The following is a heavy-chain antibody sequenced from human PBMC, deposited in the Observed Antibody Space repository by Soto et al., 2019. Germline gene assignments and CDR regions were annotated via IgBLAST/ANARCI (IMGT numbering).Heavy chain of an antibody. V-gene: IGHV4-39*01. Sequence: SETLSLTCTVSGGSVSSSTYYWGWIRQPPGKGLEWIGSIYSSGSTYYNPSLKSRVAISVDTSKNQFSLKLSSVTAADTAVYYCARSGGSATQSYYGMDVWGQGTTVTVSS. CDR3: ARSGGSATQSYYGMDV. J-gene: IGHJ6*02. CDR2: IYSSGST. CDR1: GGSVSSSTYY. D-gene: IGHD3-16*01.